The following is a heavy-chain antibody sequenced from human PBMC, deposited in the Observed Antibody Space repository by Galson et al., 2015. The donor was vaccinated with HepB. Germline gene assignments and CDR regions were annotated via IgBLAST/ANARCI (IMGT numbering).Heavy chain of an antibody. CDR3: AHAQYYYGSASHAF. Sequence: PALVKPTQALTLTCTFSGFSLDTTGVGVGWIRQPPGKALEWLALIYWDDDKRYSPSLESRLSITKDTSENQVVLELTNLDPVDTATYYCAHAQYYYGSASHAFWGQGTLVTVSS. CDR1: GFSLDTTGVG. V-gene: IGHV2-5*02. J-gene: IGHJ4*02. CDR2: IYWDDDK. D-gene: IGHD3-10*01.